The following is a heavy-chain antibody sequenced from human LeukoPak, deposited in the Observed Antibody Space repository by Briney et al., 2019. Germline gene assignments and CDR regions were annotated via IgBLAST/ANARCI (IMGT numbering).Heavy chain of an antibody. J-gene: IGHJ4*02. CDR3: ARDYSNYHEYDY. CDR2: IIPIFGTA. D-gene: IGHD4-11*01. V-gene: IGHV1-69*05. Sequence: SVKVSCKASGYTFVSYGISWVRQAPGQGLEWMGGIIPIFGTANYAQKFQGRVTITTDESTSTAYMELSSLRSEDTAVYYCARDYSNYHEYDYWGQGTLVTVSS. CDR1: GYTFVSYG.